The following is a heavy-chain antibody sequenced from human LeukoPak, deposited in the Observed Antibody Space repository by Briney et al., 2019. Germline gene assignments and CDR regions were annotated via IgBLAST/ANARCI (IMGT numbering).Heavy chain of an antibody. J-gene: IGHJ4*02. Sequence: GGSLGLSCAVSGITLSNYGMSWVRQAPGRGLEWVAGISDSGGRTYYADSVRGRFTVSRDNPKNTLYLQMNSLRAEDTAVYFCAKRGVVIRVVLVGFHKEAYYFDSWGQGALVTVSS. CDR1: GITLSNYG. V-gene: IGHV3-23*01. CDR3: AKRGVVIRVVLVGFHKEAYYFDS. CDR2: ISDSGGRT. D-gene: IGHD3-10*01.